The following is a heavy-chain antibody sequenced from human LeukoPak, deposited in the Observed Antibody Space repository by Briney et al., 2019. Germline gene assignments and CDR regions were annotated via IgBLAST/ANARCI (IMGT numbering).Heavy chain of an antibody. D-gene: IGHD3-10*01. CDR2: ISPSGAST. J-gene: IGHJ5*02. V-gene: IGHV1-46*01. CDR3: GRDGRGSRSSWFDP. Sequence: SVKVSCNAFGYTFTSNCMHWVRQAPGQVREWMGVISPSGASTTYAQKLQGRVTLTRDLSTSQNYLEPSSMRSDDTAVYYCGRDGRGSRSSWFDPWGQGTLVIVSS. CDR1: GYTFTSNC.